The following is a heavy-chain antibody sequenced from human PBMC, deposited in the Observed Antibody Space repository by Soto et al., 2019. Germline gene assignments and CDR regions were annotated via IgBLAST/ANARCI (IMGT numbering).Heavy chain of an antibody. V-gene: IGHV1-3*01. J-gene: IGHJ5*02. Sequence: ASVKVSCKASENTFSTYLVHWVRQVHGQGLEWMGWHNGHNGQTEYSQKFQGRVTITRDTSAKTAYLELRSLTSEDTAVYYCAGPHDRAGLGTWGQGTLVTVS. CDR2: HNGHNGQT. D-gene: IGHD1-1*01. CDR3: AGPHDRAGLGT. CDR1: ENTFSTYL.